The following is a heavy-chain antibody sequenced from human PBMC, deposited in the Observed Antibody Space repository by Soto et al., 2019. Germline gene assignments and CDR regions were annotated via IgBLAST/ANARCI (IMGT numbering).Heavy chain of an antibody. J-gene: IGHJ1*01. CDR1: GFTFDDYA. CDR2: ISWNSGSI. CDR3: AKGLYSSRWYLPAQH. V-gene: IGHV3-9*01. D-gene: IGHD6-13*01. Sequence: EVQLVESGGGLVQPGRSLRLSCAASGFTFDDYAMHWVRQAPGKGLEWVSGISWNSGSIGYADSVKGRFTISRDNPKYALYLQMNSLRAEDTALYYCAKGLYSSRWYLPAQHWGQGTLVTVSS.